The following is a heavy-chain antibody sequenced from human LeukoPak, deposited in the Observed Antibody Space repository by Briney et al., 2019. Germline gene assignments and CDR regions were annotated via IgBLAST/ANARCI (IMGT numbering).Heavy chain of an antibody. D-gene: IGHD3-3*01. CDR3: ARVPITIFGVVILGCMDV. J-gene: IGHJ6*02. Sequence: PGGSLRLSCAASGFTFSSYGMNWVRQAPGKGLEWVSYISSSGSTIYYADSVKGRFTISRDNAKNSLYLQMNSLRAEDTAVYYCARVPITIFGVVILGCMDVWGQGTTVTVSS. CDR2: ISSSGSTI. CDR1: GFTFSSYG. V-gene: IGHV3-48*03.